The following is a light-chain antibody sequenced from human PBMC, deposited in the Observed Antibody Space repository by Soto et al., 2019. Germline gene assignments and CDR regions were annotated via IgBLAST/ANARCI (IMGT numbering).Light chain of an antibody. J-gene: IGLJ2*01. CDR1: SGSIASSY. V-gene: IGLV6-57*04. CDR2: EDN. CDR3: QSYDTNNHVI. Sequence: NFMLAQPHSLSESPGKTITISCTRSSGSIASSYVQWYQLRPGSAPTTVIYEDNQRPSGVPDRFSGSIDSSSNSASLSISGLKTEDEADYYGQSYDTNNHVIFGGGTKGTVL.